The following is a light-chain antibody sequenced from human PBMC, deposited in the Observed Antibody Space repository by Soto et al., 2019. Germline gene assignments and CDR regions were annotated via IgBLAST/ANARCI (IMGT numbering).Light chain of an antibody. V-gene: IGKV3-20*01. CDR1: QSVSSNY. CDR3: QQYGTSPLT. J-gene: IGKJ4*01. CDR2: GAS. Sequence: EIVLTQSPGTLSLSPGERATLSCGASQSVSSNYLAWYQQKPGQGPRLLIYGASSRATAIPDRFSGSGSGTDFTLTITRLEPEDFAVYYCQQYGTSPLTFGRGTKIEIK.